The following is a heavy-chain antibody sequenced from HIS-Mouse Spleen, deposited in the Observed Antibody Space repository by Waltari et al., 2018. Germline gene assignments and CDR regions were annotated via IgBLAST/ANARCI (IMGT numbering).Heavy chain of an antibody. D-gene: IGHD6-13*01. Sequence: LQESGPGLVKPSETLSLTCTVSGGSISSSSYYWGWIRQPPGKGLEWIGSIYYSGSTYYNPSLKSRGTISVDPSKNQFSLKLGSVTAADTAVYYCAREIPYSSSWYDWYFDLWGRGTLVTVSS. CDR2: IYYSGST. CDR1: GGSISSSSYY. J-gene: IGHJ2*01. V-gene: IGHV4-39*07. CDR3: AREIPYSSSWYDWYFDL.